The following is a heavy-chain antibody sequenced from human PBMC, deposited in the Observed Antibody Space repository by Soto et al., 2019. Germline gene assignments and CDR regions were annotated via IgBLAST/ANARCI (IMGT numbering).Heavy chain of an antibody. CDR1: GFTFSSYA. V-gene: IGHV3-23*01. Sequence: GGSLRLSCAASGFTFSSYAMSWVRQAPGKGLEWVSAISGSGGSTYYADSVKGRFTISRDNSKNTLYLQMNSLRAEDTALYYCAKDPYLEGAVDYWGQGTLVTVSS. D-gene: IGHD1-26*01. CDR3: AKDPYLEGAVDY. J-gene: IGHJ4*02. CDR2: ISGSGGST.